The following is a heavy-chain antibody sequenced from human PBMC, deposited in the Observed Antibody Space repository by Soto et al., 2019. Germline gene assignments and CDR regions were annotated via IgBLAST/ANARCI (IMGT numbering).Heavy chain of an antibody. D-gene: IGHD3-10*01. J-gene: IGHJ6*02. CDR3: AKDRGFGAGHGMDV. CDR1: GFTFSNYA. Sequence: EVQLLESGGDLVQPGGSLRLSCEASGFTFSNYAMSWVRQAPGKGLEWVTGISARGGTTYYVDSVKGRFTISRENSKNTLYLQTNALRAEDRAVYYCAKDRGFGAGHGMDVWGQGTTVTVSS. V-gene: IGHV3-23*01. CDR2: ISARGGTT.